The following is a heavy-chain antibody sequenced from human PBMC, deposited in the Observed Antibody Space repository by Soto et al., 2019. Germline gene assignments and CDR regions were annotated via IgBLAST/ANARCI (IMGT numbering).Heavy chain of an antibody. J-gene: IGHJ4*02. D-gene: IGHD2-15*01. CDR3: VRGVVVVVGSTAENFDH. V-gene: IGHV3-48*02. Sequence: GGSLRLSCVTSGFTFTKYSMNWVRQAPGKGLECVSYISYSGETKYYADSLKGRYAISRDDAKNSVYLQMNSLRDEDTAFYYCVRGVVVVVGSTAENFDHWGQGTLVTVSS. CDR1: GFTFTKYS. CDR2: ISYSGETK.